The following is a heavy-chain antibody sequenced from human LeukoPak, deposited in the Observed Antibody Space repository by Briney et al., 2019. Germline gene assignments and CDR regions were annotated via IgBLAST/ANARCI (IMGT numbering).Heavy chain of an antibody. J-gene: IGHJ4*02. CDR3: ARVTAGTYYKGLGSFDS. CDR1: GFAFSTYS. D-gene: IGHD1-26*01. Sequence: PGGSLRLSCAASGFAFSTYSMNWVRQAPGKGLEWVSSITSSSTSIYYADSVKGRFTISRDNAKSSLYLQMNSLRAEDTAVYYCARVTAGTYYKGLGSFDSWGQGARVTVSS. V-gene: IGHV3-21*01. CDR2: ITSSSTSI.